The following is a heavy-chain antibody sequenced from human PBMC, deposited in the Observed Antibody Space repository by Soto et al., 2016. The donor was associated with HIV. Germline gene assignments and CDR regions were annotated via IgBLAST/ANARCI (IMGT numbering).Heavy chain of an antibody. CDR3: AKEGRIAVAGDRWYFDY. Sequence: EVQLVESGGVVVQPGGSLRLSCAASGFTFDDYAMHWVRQAPGKGLEWVSLISWDGGSTYYADSVKGRFTISRDNSKNSLYLQMNSLRAEDTALYYCAKEGRIAVAGDRWYFDYWGQGTLVTVSS. V-gene: IGHV3-43D*04. CDR1: GFTFDDYA. D-gene: IGHD6-19*01. J-gene: IGHJ4*02. CDR2: ISWDGGST.